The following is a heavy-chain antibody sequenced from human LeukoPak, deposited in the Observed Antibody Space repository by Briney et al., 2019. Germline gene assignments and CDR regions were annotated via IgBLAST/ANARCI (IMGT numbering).Heavy chain of an antibody. CDR2: ISGSGGST. CDR1: GFTVSSNY. Sequence: GGSLRLSCAASGFTVSSNYMNWVRQAPGKGLEWVSAISGSGGSTYYADSVKGRFTISRDNSKNTLYLQMNSLRAEDTAVYYCAKDLTYGDYVGGLDYWSQGTLVTVSS. J-gene: IGHJ4*02. V-gene: IGHV3-23*01. D-gene: IGHD4-17*01. CDR3: AKDLTYGDYVGGLDY.